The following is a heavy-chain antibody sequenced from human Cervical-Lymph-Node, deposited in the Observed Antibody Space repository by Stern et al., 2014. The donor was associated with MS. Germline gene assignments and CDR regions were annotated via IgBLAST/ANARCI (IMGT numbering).Heavy chain of an antibody. Sequence: VQLVESGAEVKKPGASVKVSCKASGYTFSDNYIHWVRQAPGQGPELMGRINPNSGGTIYAQKFQGRVTMTRDTSITTASMELSRLRSDDTAVYYCARDPLGHPYFFDFWGQGILVTVSS. J-gene: IGHJ4*02. CDR1: GYTFSDNY. CDR2: INPNSGGT. V-gene: IGHV1-2*06. CDR3: ARDPLGHPYFFDF.